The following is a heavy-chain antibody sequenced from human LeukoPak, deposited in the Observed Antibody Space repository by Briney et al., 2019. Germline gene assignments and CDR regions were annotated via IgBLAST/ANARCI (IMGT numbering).Heavy chain of an antibody. CDR2: IFPIFGTA. J-gene: IGHJ6*02. Sequence: ASVKVSCKASGGTFSSYAISWVGQAPGQGLEWMGGIFPIFGTANYAQKFQGRVTITADESTSTAYMELSSLRSEDTAVYYCARVVRGVERAYYYYYGMDVWGQGTTVTVSS. D-gene: IGHD3-10*01. V-gene: IGHV1-69*01. CDR3: ARVVRGVERAYYYYYGMDV. CDR1: GGTFSSYA.